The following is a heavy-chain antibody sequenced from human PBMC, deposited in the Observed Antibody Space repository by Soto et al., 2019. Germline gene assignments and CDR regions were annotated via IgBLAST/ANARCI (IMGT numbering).Heavy chain of an antibody. D-gene: IGHD3-3*01. Sequence: GGSLRLSCAASGFTFSSYSMNWVRQAPGKGLEWVSSISSSSSYIYYADSVKGRFTISRDNAKNSLYLQMNSLRAEDTAVYYCARDKVRFLEGGYYMDVWGKGTTVTVSS. CDR1: GFTFSSYS. CDR3: ARDKVRFLEGGYYMDV. V-gene: IGHV3-21*01. CDR2: ISSSSSYI. J-gene: IGHJ6*03.